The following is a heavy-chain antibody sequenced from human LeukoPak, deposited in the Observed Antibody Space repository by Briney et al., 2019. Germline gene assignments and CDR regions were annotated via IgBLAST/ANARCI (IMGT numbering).Heavy chain of an antibody. Sequence: PGGSLRLSCAASGIPFSDAWMSWVRQAPGKGLEWVAVISYDGSNKYYADSVKGRFTISRDNSKNMLYLQMNSLRVEDTAVYYCARVRRGYSGYLVEYYYYGMDVWGQGTTVTVSS. CDR1: GIPFSDAW. CDR3: ARVRRGYSGYLVEYYYYGMDV. J-gene: IGHJ6*02. V-gene: IGHV3-30-3*01. D-gene: IGHD5-12*01. CDR2: ISYDGSNK.